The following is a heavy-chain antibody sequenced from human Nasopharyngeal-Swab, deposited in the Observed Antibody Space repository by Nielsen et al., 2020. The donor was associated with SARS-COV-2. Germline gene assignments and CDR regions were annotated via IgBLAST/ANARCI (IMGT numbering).Heavy chain of an antibody. CDR1: GGSISSGGYY. CDR2: IYYGGST. D-gene: IGHD6-13*01. CDR3: AREGAAADDYYGMDV. J-gene: IGHJ6*02. V-gene: IGHV4-31*03. Sequence: SETLSLTCTVSGGSISSGGYYWSWIRQHPGKGLEWIGYIYYGGSTYYNPSLKSRVTISVDTSKNQFSLKLSSVTAAGTAVYYCAREGAAADDYYGMDVWGQGTTVTVSS.